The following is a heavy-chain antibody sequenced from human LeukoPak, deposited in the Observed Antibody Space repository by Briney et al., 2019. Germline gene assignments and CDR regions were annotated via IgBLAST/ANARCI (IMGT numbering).Heavy chain of an antibody. Sequence: PSETLSLTCAVYGGSFSGYYWSWIRQPPGKGLEWIGEINHSGSTNYNPSLKSRVTISVDTSKNQFSLKLSSVTAADTAVYYCARARSSGWRWYFDLWGRGTLVTVSS. J-gene: IGHJ2*01. CDR3: ARARSSGWRWYFDL. V-gene: IGHV4-34*01. CDR2: INHSGST. CDR1: GGSFSGYY. D-gene: IGHD6-19*01.